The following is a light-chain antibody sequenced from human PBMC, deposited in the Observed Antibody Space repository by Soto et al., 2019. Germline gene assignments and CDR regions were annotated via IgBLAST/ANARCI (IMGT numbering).Light chain of an antibody. CDR1: QSISSY. Sequence: QLTQSPSSMSAAVGDRVNITYRASQSISSYLNWYQQKPGKAPKLLIYAASSLQSGVPSRFSGSGSGTDFTLTISSLQPEDFATYYCQQSYSTPLTFGGGTKVDIK. J-gene: IGKJ4*01. V-gene: IGKV1-39*01. CDR2: AAS. CDR3: QQSYSTPLT.